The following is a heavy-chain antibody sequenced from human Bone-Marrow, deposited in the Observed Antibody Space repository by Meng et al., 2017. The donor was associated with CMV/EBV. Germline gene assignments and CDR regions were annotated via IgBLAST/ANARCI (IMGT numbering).Heavy chain of an antibody. CDR2: IIPILGIA. V-gene: IGHV1-69*10. J-gene: IGHJ3*02. Sequence: KISCKASGGTFSSYAISWVRQAPGQGLEWMGGIIPILGIANYAQKFQGRVTITADKSTSTAYMELSSLRSEDTAVYYCARGEVVSRAFDIWGQGTMVTVSS. D-gene: IGHD3-22*01. CDR1: GGTFSSYA. CDR3: ARGEVVSRAFDI.